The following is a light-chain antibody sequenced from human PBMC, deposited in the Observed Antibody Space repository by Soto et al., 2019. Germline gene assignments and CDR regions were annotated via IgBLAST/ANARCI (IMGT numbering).Light chain of an antibody. J-gene: IGKJ1*01. CDR1: QSVSNY. CDR2: AAS. CDR3: QQYGSSGT. Sequence: EIVMTQSPATLSLSPGERVTLSCRASQSVSNYLAWYQQKPGQAPRLLVSAASNRATGIPARFSGSGSGTDFTLTISRLEPEDFAVYYCQQYGSSGTFGQGTKVDI. V-gene: IGKV3-20*01.